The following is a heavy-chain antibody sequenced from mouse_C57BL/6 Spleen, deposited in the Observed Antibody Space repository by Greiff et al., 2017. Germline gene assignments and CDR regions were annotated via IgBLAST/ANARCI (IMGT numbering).Heavy chain of an antibody. J-gene: IGHJ4*01. CDR2: ISYDGSN. CDR1: GYSITSGYY. V-gene: IGHV3-6*01. Sequence: VQLQQSGPGLVQPSQSLSLTCSVTGYSITSGYYWNWIRQFPGNKLEWMGYISYDGSNNYNPSLKNRISITRDTSKNQFFLKLNSVTTEDTATYYCARDREAMDYWGQGTSVTVSS. D-gene: IGHD3-1*01. CDR3: ARDREAMDY.